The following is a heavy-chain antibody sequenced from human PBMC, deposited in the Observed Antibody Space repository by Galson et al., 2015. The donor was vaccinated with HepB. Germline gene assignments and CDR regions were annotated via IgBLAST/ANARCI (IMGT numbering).Heavy chain of an antibody. CDR3: ARDRADYYDKSGYSGAFEV. CDR2: IIPMFDTG. CDR1: GGSFNTYA. J-gene: IGHJ3*01. Sequence: SVKVSCKAPGGSFNTYAVSWLRQAPGQGLEWMGGIIPMFDTGIYAQKFQGRVTITADKSTNTAFMELSSLRSEDTAVYFCARDRADYYDKSGYSGAFEVWGQGTMVTVSS. V-gene: IGHV1-69*06. D-gene: IGHD3-22*01.